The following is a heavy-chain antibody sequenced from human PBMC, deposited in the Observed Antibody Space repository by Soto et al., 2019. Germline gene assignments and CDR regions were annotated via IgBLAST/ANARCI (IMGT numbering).Heavy chain of an antibody. Sequence: PGGSLRLSCAASGFTFSSYSMNWVRQAPGKGLEWVSSISSSSSYIYYADPVKGRFTISRDNAKNSLYLQMNSLRAEDTAVYYCARGGRYYDFWSAMDWFDPWGQGTLVTVSS. CDR3: ARGGRYYDFWSAMDWFDP. V-gene: IGHV3-21*01. CDR1: GFTFSSYS. D-gene: IGHD3-3*01. J-gene: IGHJ5*02. CDR2: ISSSSSYI.